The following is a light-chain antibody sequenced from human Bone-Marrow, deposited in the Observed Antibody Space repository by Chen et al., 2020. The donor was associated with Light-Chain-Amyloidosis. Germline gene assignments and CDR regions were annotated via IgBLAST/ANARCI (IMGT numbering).Light chain of an antibody. CDR1: DLPTKY. Sequence: SYELTQPPSVSVSPGQTARITCSGDDLPTKYAYWYQQQPGQATGLVIHRDTERPSGISERLAGSSSGTTAPLTISGVPAEDEADYHCQSADSSGTYEVIFGGGTKLTVL. CDR3: QSADSSGTYEVI. J-gene: IGLJ2*01. V-gene: IGLV3-25*03. CDR2: RDT.